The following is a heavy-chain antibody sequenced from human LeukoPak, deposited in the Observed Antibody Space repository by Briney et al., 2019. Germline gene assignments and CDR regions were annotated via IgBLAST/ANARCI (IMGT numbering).Heavy chain of an antibody. J-gene: IGHJ6*03. D-gene: IGHD6-6*01. Sequence: ASVKVSCKASGYTFTSYAMNWVRQAPGQGLEWMGWINTNTGNPTYAQGFTGRFVFSLDTSVSTAYLQISSLKAEDTAVYYCARDELGSSSSGYYMDVWGKGTTVTVSS. CDR1: GYTFTSYA. CDR2: INTNTGNP. V-gene: IGHV7-4-1*02. CDR3: ARDELGSSSSGYYMDV.